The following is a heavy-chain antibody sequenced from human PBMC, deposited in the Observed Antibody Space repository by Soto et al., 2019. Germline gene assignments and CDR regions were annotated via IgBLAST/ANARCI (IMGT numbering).Heavy chain of an antibody. J-gene: IGHJ3*02. D-gene: IGHD3-22*01. V-gene: IGHV3-23*01. CDR2: ISGSGGST. Sequence: PGGSLRLSCAASGFTFSSYAMSWVRQAPGKGLEWVSAISGSGGSTYYADSVKGRFTISRDNSKNTLYLQMNSLRAEDTAVYYCAKDLGSSGYYVGAFDIWGQGTMVTVS. CDR1: GFTFSSYA. CDR3: AKDLGSSGYYVGAFDI.